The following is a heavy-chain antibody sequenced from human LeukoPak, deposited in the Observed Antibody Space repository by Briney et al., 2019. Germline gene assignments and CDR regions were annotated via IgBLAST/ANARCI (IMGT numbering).Heavy chain of an antibody. CDR3: ARVRGEQWLVQGRVGTESNFDS. CDR2: IYYSGST. V-gene: IGHV4-59*01. Sequence: SETLSLTCTVSGGSISSYYWSWIRRPPGKGLEWIGYIYYSGSTNYNPSLKSRVTISVDTSKNQFSLKLSSVTAADTAVYYCARVRGEQWLVQGRVGTESNFDSWGQGTLVTVSS. J-gene: IGHJ4*02. D-gene: IGHD6-19*01. CDR1: GGSISSYY.